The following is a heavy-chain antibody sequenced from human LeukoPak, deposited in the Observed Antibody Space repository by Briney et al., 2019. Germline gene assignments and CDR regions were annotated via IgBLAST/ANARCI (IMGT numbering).Heavy chain of an antibody. Sequence: GGSLRLSCAASGFTFSNYAMSWVRQAPGKGLEWVSGINGNGGSTYNADSVKGRFTISRDNAKSTLYLQMNSLRAEDTAVYYCARASSYYDSSGYSEYFQHWGQGTLVTVSS. V-gene: IGHV3-23*01. J-gene: IGHJ1*01. CDR1: GFTFSNYA. CDR2: INGNGGST. CDR3: ARASSYYDSSGYSEYFQH. D-gene: IGHD3-22*01.